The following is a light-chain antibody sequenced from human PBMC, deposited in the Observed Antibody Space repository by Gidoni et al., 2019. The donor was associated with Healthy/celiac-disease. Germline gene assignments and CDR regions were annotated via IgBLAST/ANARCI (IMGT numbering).Light chain of an antibody. V-gene: IGKV1-39*01. J-gene: IGKJ4*02. Sequence: DIQMTPSPSSLSASVGDRVTITCRASQSISSYLNWSQQKPGNAPKLLIYAASSLQSGVPSRFSGSGSGTDFTLTISSLQPEDFATYYCQQSYSTPQFSGXTKVEIK. CDR2: AAS. CDR1: QSISSY. CDR3: QQSYSTPQ.